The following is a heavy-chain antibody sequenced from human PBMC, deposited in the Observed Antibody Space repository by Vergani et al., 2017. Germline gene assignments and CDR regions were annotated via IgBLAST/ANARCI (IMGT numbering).Heavy chain of an antibody. J-gene: IGHJ3*02. V-gene: IGHV2-70*04. CDR2: IDWDDDK. CDR3: AQILSKNGYNDDAFDI. Sequence: QVTLKESGPALVKPTQTLTLTCTLSGFSVNSHPMRVIWIRQPPGKALEWLARIDWDDDKFYDRSLKTRLTISKDTSKNQVVLRMTNMDPVDTAMYYCAQILSKNGYNDDAFDIGGQGTMVIVSS. CDR1: GFSVNSHPMR. D-gene: IGHD5-24*01.